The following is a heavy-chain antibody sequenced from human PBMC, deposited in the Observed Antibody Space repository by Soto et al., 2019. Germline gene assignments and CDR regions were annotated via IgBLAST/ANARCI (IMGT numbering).Heavy chain of an antibody. CDR2: MWYDGSNK. CDR1: GFTFSSYG. J-gene: IGHJ4*02. CDR3: ARDAYLGSGSYAY. V-gene: IGHV3-33*01. Sequence: LRLSCAASGFTFSSYGMHWVRQAPGKGLEWVALMWYDGSNKYYADSVKGRFTISRDNSKNTLYLQMDSLRAEDTAVYYCARDAYLGSGSYAYWGQGTLVTVSS. D-gene: IGHD3-10*01.